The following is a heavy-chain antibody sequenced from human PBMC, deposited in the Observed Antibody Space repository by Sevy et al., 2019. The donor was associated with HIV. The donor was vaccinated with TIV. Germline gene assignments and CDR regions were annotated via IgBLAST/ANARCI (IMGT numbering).Heavy chain of an antibody. V-gene: IGHV1-24*01. CDR2: FDPEDRER. Sequence: ASVKVSCKVSGYTLNQLSMHWVRHAPGKGLEWMGSFDPEDRERFYAQKFQGRVTMTEDTSTDTAYMELSSLRSEDTAVYYCATTKDFYESSGCPFDYWGQGTLVTVSS. CDR3: ATTKDFYESSGCPFDY. CDR1: GYTLNQLS. J-gene: IGHJ4*02. D-gene: IGHD3-22*01.